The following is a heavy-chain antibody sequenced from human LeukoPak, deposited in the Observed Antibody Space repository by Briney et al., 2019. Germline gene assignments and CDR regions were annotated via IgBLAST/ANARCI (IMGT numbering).Heavy chain of an antibody. CDR1: GFTFGSYG. CDR3: ASMSDADAGY. Sequence: SGGSLRLSCAASGFTFGSYGMHWVRQAPGKGLEWVSCISSSGSTIYYADSVKGRFTISRDNAKNSLYLQMNSLRAEDTAVYYCASMSDADAGYWGQGTLVTVSS. J-gene: IGHJ4*02. D-gene: IGHD5/OR15-5a*01. V-gene: IGHV3-48*04. CDR2: ISSSGSTI.